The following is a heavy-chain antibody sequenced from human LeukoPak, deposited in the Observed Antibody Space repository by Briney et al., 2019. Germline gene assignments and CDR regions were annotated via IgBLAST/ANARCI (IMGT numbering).Heavy chain of an antibody. V-gene: IGHV1-2*02. CDR3: ARDYSSSSGYFDY. J-gene: IGHJ4*02. Sequence: ASVKVSCKASGYTFTGYYMHWVRQAPGQGLEWMGWISPNSGGTNYAQKFQGRVTMTRDTSISTAYMDLRRLRSDDTAVYYCARDYSSSSGYFDYWGQGTLVTVSS. CDR2: ISPNSGGT. CDR1: GYTFTGYY. D-gene: IGHD6-6*01.